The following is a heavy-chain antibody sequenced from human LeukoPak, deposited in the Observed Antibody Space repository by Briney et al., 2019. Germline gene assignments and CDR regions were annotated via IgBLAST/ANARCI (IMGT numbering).Heavy chain of an antibody. Sequence: PGGSLRLSCAASGFTFSSYAMSWVRQAPGKGLEWVSTIVGSGGSTYYADPVKGRFTISRDNSKNTLYLQMNSLRAEDTAVYYYAKETNYYHSGSYWEHTQHWGQGTLVTVSS. J-gene: IGHJ1*01. D-gene: IGHD3-10*01. CDR3: AKETNYYHSGSYWEHTQH. CDR1: GFTFSSYA. V-gene: IGHV3-23*01. CDR2: IVGSGGST.